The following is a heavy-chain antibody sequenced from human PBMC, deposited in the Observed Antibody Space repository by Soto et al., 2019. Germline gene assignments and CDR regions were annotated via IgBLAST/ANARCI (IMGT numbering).Heavy chain of an antibody. J-gene: IGHJ4*02. CDR2: IYYDGNT. D-gene: IGHD1-26*01. CDR1: GYSITSSIHY. Sequence: TSETLSLTCTVSGYSITSSIHYWGWIRQPPGKGLESIANIYYDGNTYYNPSLRSRVTISLDTSKNQFSLRLNSVTATDTAVYYCARGLGLYYFDYWGQGTLVTVSS. CDR3: ARGLGLYYFDY. V-gene: IGHV4-39*01.